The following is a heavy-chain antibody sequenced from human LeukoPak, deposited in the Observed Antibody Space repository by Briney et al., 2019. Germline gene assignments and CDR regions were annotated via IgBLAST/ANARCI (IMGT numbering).Heavy chain of an antibody. Sequence: SETLSLTCIVSGGSISSGDYYWSWIRQPPGRGLEWVGYIYYSGSTYYNPSLKSRVTISVDTSKNQFSLKLSSVTAADTAVYYCARELPPPDSSAFDIWGQGTMVTVSS. CDR1: GGSISSGDYY. V-gene: IGHV4-30-4*01. CDR2: IYYSGST. J-gene: IGHJ3*02. CDR3: ARELPPPDSSAFDI. D-gene: IGHD1-14*01.